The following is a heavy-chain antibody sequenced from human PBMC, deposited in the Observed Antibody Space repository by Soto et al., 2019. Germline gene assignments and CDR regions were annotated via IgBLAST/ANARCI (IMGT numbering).Heavy chain of an antibody. J-gene: IGHJ6*02. CDR1: GFIFSNFA. CDR2: IVDTGGRT. CDR3: APVPAAISYYNTDV. Sequence: EVQLLESGGGLVQPGGSLRLSCEASGFIFSNFAMNWVRQAPGKGLEWVSGIVDTGGRTFYADSVKGRFTIPRDNSKDTLYLQMDSLRVEDTAVYYWAPVPAAISYYNTDVWGQGTTVTVSS. V-gene: IGHV3-23*01. D-gene: IGHD3-22*01.